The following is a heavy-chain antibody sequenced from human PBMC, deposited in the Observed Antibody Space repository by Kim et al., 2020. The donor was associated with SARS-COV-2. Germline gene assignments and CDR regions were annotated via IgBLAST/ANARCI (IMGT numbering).Heavy chain of an antibody. Sequence: GGSLRLSCAASGFTFSSYWMHWVRQAPGKGLVWVSRINSDGSSTSYADSVKGRFTISRDNSKNTLYLQMNSLRAEDTAVYYCARDPPYDILTGYTWGQGTLVTVSS. CDR2: INSDGSST. D-gene: IGHD3-9*01. CDR1: GFTFSSYW. V-gene: IGHV3-74*01. CDR3: ARDPPYDILTGYT. J-gene: IGHJ5*02.